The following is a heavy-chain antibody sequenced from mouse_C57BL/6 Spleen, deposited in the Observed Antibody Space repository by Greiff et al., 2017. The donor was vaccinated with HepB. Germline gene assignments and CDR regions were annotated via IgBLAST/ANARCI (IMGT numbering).Heavy chain of an antibody. V-gene: IGHV1-85*01. CDR3: ATSTMITKAWFAY. CDR2: IYPRDGST. CDR1: GYTFTSYD. D-gene: IGHD2-4*01. Sequence: QVQLKESGPELVKPGASVKLSCKASGYTFTSYDINWVKQRPGQGLEWIGWIYPRDGSTKYNEKFKGKATLTVDTSSSTAYMELHSLTSEASAVYFCATSTMITKAWFAYWGQGTLVTVSA. J-gene: IGHJ3*01.